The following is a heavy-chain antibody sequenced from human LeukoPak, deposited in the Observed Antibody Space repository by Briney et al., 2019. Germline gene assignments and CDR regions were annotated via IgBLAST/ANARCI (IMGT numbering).Heavy chain of an antibody. CDR1: GFTFSSYA. D-gene: IGHD4-23*01. CDR2: ISGSGGST. V-gene: IGHV3-23*01. J-gene: IGHJ4*02. Sequence: GGSLRLSCAASGFTFSSYAMSWVRQAPGKGLEWVSAISGSGGSTYYADSVKGRFTISRDNSKNTLYLQMNGLRAEDTAVYYCAKDPMVVTQFDYWGQGTLVTVSS. CDR3: AKDPMVVTQFDY.